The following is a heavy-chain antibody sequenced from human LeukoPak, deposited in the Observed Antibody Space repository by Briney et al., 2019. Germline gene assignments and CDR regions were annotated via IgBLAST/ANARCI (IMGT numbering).Heavy chain of an antibody. CDR1: GYTFTSYD. V-gene: IGHV1-8*01. CDR3: ARERAGRYFDL. Sequence: GASVKVSCKASGYTFTSYDITWVRQASGQGLEWMGWINPNSGNTGYAQKFQGRVTMTRSTSISTAYMEQSSLRSEDTAVYYCARERAGRYFDLWGRGTLVTVSS. CDR2: INPNSGNT. J-gene: IGHJ2*01.